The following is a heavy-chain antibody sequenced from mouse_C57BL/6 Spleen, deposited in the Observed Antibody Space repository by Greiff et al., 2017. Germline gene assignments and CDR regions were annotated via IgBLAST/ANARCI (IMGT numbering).Heavy chain of an antibody. CDR1: GYAFTNYL. J-gene: IGHJ2*01. CDR3: ARWSWDYFDY. D-gene: IGHD4-1*01. V-gene: IGHV1-54*01. Sequence: VKLKESGAELVRPGTSVKVSCKASGYAFTNYLIEWVKQRPGQGLEWIGVINPGSGGTNYNEKFKGKATLTADKSSSTAYMQLSSLTSEDSAVYFCARWSWDYFDYWGQGTTLTVSS. CDR2: INPGSGGT.